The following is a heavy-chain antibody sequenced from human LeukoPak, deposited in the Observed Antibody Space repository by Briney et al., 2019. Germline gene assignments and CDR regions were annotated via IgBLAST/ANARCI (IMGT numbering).Heavy chain of an antibody. CDR2: IWYDGSNK. V-gene: IGHV3-33*01. CDR3: ARDPLPPLTDPIVVVTAYFDY. J-gene: IGHJ4*02. Sequence: PGGSLRLSCAASGFTFSSYGMHWVRQAPGKGLEWVAVIWYDGSNKYYADSVKGRFTISRDNSKNTLYLQMNSLRAEDTAVYYCARDPLPPLTDPIVVVTAYFDYWGQGTLVAVSS. D-gene: IGHD2-21*02. CDR1: GFTFSSYG.